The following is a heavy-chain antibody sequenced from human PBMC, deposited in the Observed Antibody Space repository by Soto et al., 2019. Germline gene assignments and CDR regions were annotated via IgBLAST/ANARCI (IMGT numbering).Heavy chain of an antibody. V-gene: IGHV1-69*13. CDR2: IIPIFGTA. CDR3: AREVSGSYSENYYFDY. CDR1: GGTFSSYA. Sequence: SVKVCCKASGGTFSSYAISWVRQAPGQGLEWMGGIIPIFGTANYAQKFQGRVTITADESTSTAYMELSSLRSEDTAVYYCAREVSGSYSENYYFDYWGQGTLVTVSS. J-gene: IGHJ4*02. D-gene: IGHD1-26*01.